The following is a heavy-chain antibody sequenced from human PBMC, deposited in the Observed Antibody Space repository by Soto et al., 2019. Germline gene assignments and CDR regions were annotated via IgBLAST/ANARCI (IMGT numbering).Heavy chain of an antibody. D-gene: IGHD3-10*01. CDR2: IKQDGSEK. CDR1: GLSVSSHY. J-gene: IGHJ4*02. Sequence: PGGSLRLSCAVSGLSVSSHYMSWVRQAPGKGLEWVANIKQDGSEKYYVDSVKGRFTISRDNAKNSLYLQMNSLRAEDTAVYYCARARRVRGVIMDYFDYWGQGTLVTVSS. CDR3: ARARRVRGVIMDYFDY. V-gene: IGHV3-7*03.